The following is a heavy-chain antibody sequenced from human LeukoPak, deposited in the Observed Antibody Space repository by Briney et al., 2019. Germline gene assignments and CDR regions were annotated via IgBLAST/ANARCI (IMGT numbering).Heavy chain of an antibody. D-gene: IGHD6-6*01. J-gene: IGHJ4*02. CDR3: ARESNSSSSGWYDY. V-gene: IGHV1-69*05. CDR1: GGTFSSYA. CDR2: IIPIFGTA. Sequence: GSSVKVSCKASGGTFSSYAISWVGQAPGKGLEWMGGIIPIFGTANYAQKFQGRVTITTDESTSTAYMELSSLRSEDTAVYYCARESNSSSSGWYDYWGQGTLVTVSS.